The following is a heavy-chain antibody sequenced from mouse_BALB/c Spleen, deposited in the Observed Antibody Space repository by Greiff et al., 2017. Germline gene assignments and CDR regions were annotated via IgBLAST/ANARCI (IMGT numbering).Heavy chain of an antibody. Sequence: EVQVVESGGGLVQPGGSRKLSCAASGFTFSSFGMHWVRQAPEKGLEWVAYISSGSSTIYYADTVKGRFTISRDNPKNNLFLQMTSLRSEDTAMFYCARSRYYAMDYWGQGTSVTVSS. CDR2: ISSGSSTI. CDR1: GFTFSSFG. J-gene: IGHJ4*01. V-gene: IGHV5-17*02. CDR3: ARSRYYAMDY.